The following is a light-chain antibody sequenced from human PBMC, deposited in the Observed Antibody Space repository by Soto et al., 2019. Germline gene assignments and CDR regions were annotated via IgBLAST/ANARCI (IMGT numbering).Light chain of an antibody. CDR1: QSVFSS. J-gene: IGKJ1*01. CDR3: QQYHSWPA. CDR2: GSA. V-gene: IGKV3-15*01. Sequence: EIVMTQSPATLSVSPGERATLSCRASQSVFSSLAWYQQRPGKAPRLLIYGSATRATGIPDRLSGSGSGTEFTLTIRSLQSEDYAVYYCQQYHSWPAFGQGTKVDIK.